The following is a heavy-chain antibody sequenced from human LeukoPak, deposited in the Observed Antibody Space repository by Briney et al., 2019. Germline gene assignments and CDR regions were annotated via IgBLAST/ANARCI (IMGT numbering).Heavy chain of an antibody. V-gene: IGHV4-59*08. D-gene: IGHD5-18*01. CDR2: VYYSGST. CDR3: ARLYSYGSILRYYFDY. J-gene: IGHJ4*02. CDR1: GGSISSYY. Sequence: PSETLSLTCTVSGGSISSYYWSWIRQRPGKGLEWIGYVYYSGSTNYNPSLKSRVTISVDTSKNQFSLKLSSVTAADTAVYYCARLYSYGSILRYYFDYWGQGTLVTVSS.